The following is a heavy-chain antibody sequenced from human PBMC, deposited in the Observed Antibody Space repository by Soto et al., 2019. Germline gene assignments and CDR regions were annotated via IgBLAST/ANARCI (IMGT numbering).Heavy chain of an antibody. J-gene: IGHJ3*02. CDR3: ARHTYYDFWSGYSRGAFDI. CDR2: IYYSGST. Sequence: SETLSLTCTVSGGSISSSSYYWGWIRQPPGKGLEWIGSIYYSGSTYYNPSLKSRVTISVDTSKNQFSLKLSSVTAADTAVYYCARHTYYDFWSGYSRGAFDIWGQGTMVTVSS. V-gene: IGHV4-39*07. D-gene: IGHD3-3*01. CDR1: GGSISSSSYY.